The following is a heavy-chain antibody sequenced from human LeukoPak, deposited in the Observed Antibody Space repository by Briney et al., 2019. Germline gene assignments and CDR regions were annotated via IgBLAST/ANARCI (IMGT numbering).Heavy chain of an antibody. J-gene: IGHJ4*02. CDR2: ISSSSSYI. V-gene: IGHV3-21*04. CDR3: ARDHYEDHSGEIVGFDY. Sequence: GGSLRLSCVVSGFTFSTFTMNWVRQAPGKGLEWVSCISSSSSYIYYADSVKGRFTISRDNAKNSLYLQMNSLRAEDTALYYCARDHYEDHSGEIVGFDYWGQGTLVTVSS. CDR1: GFTFSTFT. D-gene: IGHD3-22*01.